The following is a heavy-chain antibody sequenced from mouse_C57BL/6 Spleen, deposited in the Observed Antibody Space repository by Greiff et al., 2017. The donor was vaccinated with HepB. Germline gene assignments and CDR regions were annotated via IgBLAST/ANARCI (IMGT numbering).Heavy chain of an antibody. CDR3: ARAGDGYYWFAY. J-gene: IGHJ3*01. V-gene: IGHV1-42*01. CDR2: INPSTGGT. CDR1: GYSFTGYY. Sequence: VQLQQSGPELVKPGASVKISCKASGYSFTGYYMNWVKQSPEKSLEWIGEINPSTGGTTYNQKFKAKATLTVDKSSSTAYMQLKSLTSEDSAVYYCARAGDGYYWFAYWGQGTLVTVSA. D-gene: IGHD2-3*01.